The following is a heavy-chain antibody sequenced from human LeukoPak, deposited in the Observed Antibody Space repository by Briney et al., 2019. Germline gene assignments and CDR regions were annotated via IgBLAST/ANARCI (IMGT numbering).Heavy chain of an antibody. J-gene: IGHJ4*02. Sequence: SETLSLTCAVYGGSFSGYYWSWIRQPPGKGLEWIGEINHSGSTNYNPSLKSRVTISVDTSKNQFSLKLSSVTAADTAVYYCARGRGSSGWYSRRPYFDYWGQGTLVTVSS. CDR3: ARGRGSSGWYSRRPYFDY. V-gene: IGHV4-34*01. D-gene: IGHD6-19*01. CDR2: INHSGST. CDR1: GGSFSGYY.